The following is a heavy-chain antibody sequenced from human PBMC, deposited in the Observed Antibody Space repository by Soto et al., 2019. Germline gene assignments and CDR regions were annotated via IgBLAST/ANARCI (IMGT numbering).Heavy chain of an antibody. V-gene: IGHV3-23*01. Sequence: GGSLRLSCAASGFTFSSYAMSWVRQAPGKGLEWVSAISGSGGSTYYADSVKGRFTISRDNSKNTLYLQMNSLRAEDTAVYYCAKVGDYDILTGYDNWFDPWGQGTLVTVSS. CDR2: ISGSGGST. CDR1: GFTFSSYA. J-gene: IGHJ5*02. CDR3: AKVGDYDILTGYDNWFDP. D-gene: IGHD3-9*01.